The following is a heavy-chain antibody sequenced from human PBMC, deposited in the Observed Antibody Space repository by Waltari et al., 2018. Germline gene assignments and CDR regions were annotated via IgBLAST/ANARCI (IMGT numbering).Heavy chain of an antibody. Sequence: EVQLVESGGGLVKPGGSLRLSCAASGFTFSSYSMNWVRPAPGKGLEWVSSISSSSSYIYYADSVKGRFTISRDNAKNSLYLQMNSLRAEDTAVYYCARAKDYYDSSGYLGYWGQGTLVTVSS. J-gene: IGHJ4*02. V-gene: IGHV3-21*01. CDR3: ARAKDYYDSSGYLGY. D-gene: IGHD3-22*01. CDR2: ISSSSSYI. CDR1: GFTFSSYS.